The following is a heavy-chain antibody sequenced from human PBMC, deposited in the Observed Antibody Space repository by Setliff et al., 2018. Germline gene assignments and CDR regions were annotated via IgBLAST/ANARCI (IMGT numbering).Heavy chain of an antibody. CDR1: GGSISSYY. CDR3: ARFGGSASVARFSPPI. D-gene: IGHD3-10*01. Sequence: PSETLSLTCSVSGGSISSYYWSWIRQPPGKGLEWIGYIYTRGSTNYNPSLQSRVTISVDTAKKQFSLNLRFVTAADTAVYYCARFGGSASVARFSPPIWGPGSLVTVSS. J-gene: IGHJ4*02. CDR2: IYTRGST. V-gene: IGHV4-4*08.